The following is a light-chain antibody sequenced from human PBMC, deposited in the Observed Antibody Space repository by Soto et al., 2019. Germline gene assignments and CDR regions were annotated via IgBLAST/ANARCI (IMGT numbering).Light chain of an antibody. CDR1: QSVSSN. Sequence: EIVMTQSPATLSVSPGERATLSCRASQSVSSNLAWYQQKPGQSPRLLINGASTRATGIPARFSGSGSGTEFTLNISSLQSEDFAVYYCYQYNNWPRTFGQGTKVEIK. CDR3: YQYNNWPRT. J-gene: IGKJ1*01. CDR2: GAS. V-gene: IGKV3-15*01.